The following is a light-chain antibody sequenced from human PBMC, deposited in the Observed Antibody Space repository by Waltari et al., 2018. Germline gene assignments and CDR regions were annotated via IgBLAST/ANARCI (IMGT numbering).Light chain of an antibody. V-gene: IGLV2-14*01. CDR1: SNAVGGYHS. J-gene: IGLJ2*01. CDR3: SSQSSNDVVL. Sequence: QSALPPPASVSGSPGQPVTIFCAGTSNAVGGYHSRSWYQEHPGQAPSVTIYDVSDRPSGVSDRFSGSKSGNTASLTISGLQAEDEADYYCSSQSSNDVVLFGGGTKLTVL. CDR2: DVS.